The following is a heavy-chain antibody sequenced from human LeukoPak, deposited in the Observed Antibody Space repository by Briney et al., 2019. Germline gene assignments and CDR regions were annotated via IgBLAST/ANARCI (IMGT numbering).Heavy chain of an antibody. CDR1: GFTFRNHG. Sequence: GGSLRLSCAASGFTFRNHGMHWVRQAPGKGLEWVAIIWYDGSNAYYADSVKGRFTVSRDNSKKVLYLQMNSLRVGDTAVYYCARDRGAGKYYDYWGQGTQVTVSS. CDR2: IWYDGSNA. CDR3: ARDRGAGKYYDY. V-gene: IGHV3-33*01. J-gene: IGHJ4*02. D-gene: IGHD4/OR15-4a*01.